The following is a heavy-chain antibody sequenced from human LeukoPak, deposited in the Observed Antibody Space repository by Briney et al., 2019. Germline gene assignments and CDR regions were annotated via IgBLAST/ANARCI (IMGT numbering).Heavy chain of an antibody. CDR1: GFTFTNYA. CDR3: AKALEDCSGGGCFSGYMDV. D-gene: IGHD2-15*01. Sequence: GRSLRLSCAASGFTFTNYAFHWVRRAPGKGLDWVAIIRYDGSITYSTDSVKGRFTISRDNSKNTVYLQMNNLGAEDTAVYYCAKALEDCSGGGCFSGYMDVWGKGTTVTVSS. J-gene: IGHJ6*03. CDR2: IRYDGSIT. V-gene: IGHV3-33*06.